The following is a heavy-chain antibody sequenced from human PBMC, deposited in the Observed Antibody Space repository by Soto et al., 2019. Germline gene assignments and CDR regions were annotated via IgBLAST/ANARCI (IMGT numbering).Heavy chain of an antibody. D-gene: IGHD2-15*01. V-gene: IGHV3-74*01. Sequence: EVQLVESGGGLVQPGESLRLSCAASGFTLSSYWMHWVRQAPGKGLVWVSRINSDGSSTSYAGSVKGRFTISRDNAKNTLYLRMNSLRAEDTAVYYCVRTSLVVAAATREDYWGQGTLVTVSS. CDR3: VRTSLVVAAATREDY. J-gene: IGHJ4*02. CDR1: GFTLSSYW. CDR2: INSDGSST.